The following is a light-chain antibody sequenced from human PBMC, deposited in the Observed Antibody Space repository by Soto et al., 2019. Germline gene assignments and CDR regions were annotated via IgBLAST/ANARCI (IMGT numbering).Light chain of an antibody. Sequence: QAVLTQPASVSGSPGQSITISCTGASSDIGIYNYVSWYQQHPDKAPKLMIFEVSHRPSGVSNRFSGSKSGNTASLTISGLQAEDEAHYYCSSYSGGSTLVVFGGGTKLTVL. CDR1: SSDIGIYNY. CDR2: EVS. CDR3: SSYSGGSTLVV. V-gene: IGLV2-14*01. J-gene: IGLJ2*01.